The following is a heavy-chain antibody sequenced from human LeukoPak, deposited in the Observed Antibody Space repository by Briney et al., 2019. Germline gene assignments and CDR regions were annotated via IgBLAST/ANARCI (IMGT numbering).Heavy chain of an antibody. J-gene: IGHJ4*02. D-gene: IGHD3-9*01. CDR1: GYTFTGYY. Sequence: GASVKVSCKASGYTFTGYYIHWVRQAPGQGLEWMGWISPNSGGTNYAQKFQGRVTMTRDTSISTAYMELSRLRSDDTAVYYCARDYKVGYFDWLPVGYYFDYWGQGTLVTVSS. CDR3: ARDYKVGYFDWLPVGYYFDY. CDR2: ISPNSGGT. V-gene: IGHV1-2*02.